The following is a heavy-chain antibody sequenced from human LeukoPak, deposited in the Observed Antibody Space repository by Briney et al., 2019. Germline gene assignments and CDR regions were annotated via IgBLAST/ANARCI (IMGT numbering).Heavy chain of an antibody. CDR1: GFIFSSYW. CDR3: ARDVPSNRYSSTCLYV. CDR2: INSDGRSM. D-gene: IGHD6-13*01. V-gene: IGHV3-74*01. Sequence: GGSLRLSCAASGFIFSSYWMRWVRQAPGKGLVWVSRINSDGRSMDYEASVRGRFTISRDNVKNTLYLQMNSLIAEDTAVYYGARDVPSNRYSSTCLYVWGQGTTVPLPS. J-gene: IGHJ6*02.